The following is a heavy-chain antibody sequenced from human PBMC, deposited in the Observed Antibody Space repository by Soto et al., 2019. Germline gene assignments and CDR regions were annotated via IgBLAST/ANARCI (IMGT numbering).Heavy chain of an antibody. V-gene: IGHV1-69*12. J-gene: IGHJ6*02. CDR3: ARDSSYWSKARKNYSYGMDV. D-gene: IGHD6-19*01. CDR1: GGTFSSYA. Sequence: QVQLVQSGAEVTTPGSSVKVSCTASGGTFSSYAISWVRQAPGQGLEWMGGIIPIFGTANYAQKFQGRVTITADDSTSTAYMELSSLRSDDTAVYYCARDSSYWSKARKNYSYGMDVWGQGTTVTVSS. CDR2: IIPIFGTA.